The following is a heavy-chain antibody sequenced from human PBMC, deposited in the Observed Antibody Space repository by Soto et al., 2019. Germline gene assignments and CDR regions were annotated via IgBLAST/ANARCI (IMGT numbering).Heavy chain of an antibody. Sequence: EVQLVESGGGLVQPGGSLRLSCAASGFTFSSYWMHWVRQAPGKGLVWVSRINSDGSSTCYADTVKGRFTISRDNAKNTLYLQMNSLRAEDTAVYYCARDRGWFGEVPFDYWGQGTLVTVSS. D-gene: IGHD3-10*01. CDR2: INSDGSST. V-gene: IGHV3-74*01. CDR3: ARDRGWFGEVPFDY. J-gene: IGHJ4*02. CDR1: GFTFSSYW.